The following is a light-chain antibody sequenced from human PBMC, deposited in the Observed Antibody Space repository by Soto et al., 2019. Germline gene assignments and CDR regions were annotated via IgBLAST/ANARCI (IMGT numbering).Light chain of an antibody. CDR3: QDCDNLPPYT. Sequence: EILMTQSPATLSVSPGERATLSCRASQSVSSNLAWYQQKPGQAPRLLIYDASTWSTGIPARFSGSGSGTEFTLTVSSLQSEDFGVYYCQDCDNLPPYTFVQWTNLEMK. J-gene: IGKJ2*01. V-gene: IGKV3-15*01. CDR1: QSVSSN. CDR2: DAS.